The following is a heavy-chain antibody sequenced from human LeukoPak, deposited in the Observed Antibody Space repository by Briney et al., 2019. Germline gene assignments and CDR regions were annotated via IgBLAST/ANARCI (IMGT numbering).Heavy chain of an antibody. V-gene: IGHV3-7*01. Sequence: PGGSLRLSCAASGFTFSSYWMSWVRQAPGKGLEWAANIKQDGSEKYYVDSVKGRFTISRDNAKNSLYLQMNSLRAEDTAVYYCARDSLPSRITIPTPDYWGKGTTVTVSS. J-gene: IGHJ6*04. CDR3: ARDSLPSRITIPTPDY. CDR1: GFTFSSYW. CDR2: IKQDGSEK. D-gene: IGHD3-10*01.